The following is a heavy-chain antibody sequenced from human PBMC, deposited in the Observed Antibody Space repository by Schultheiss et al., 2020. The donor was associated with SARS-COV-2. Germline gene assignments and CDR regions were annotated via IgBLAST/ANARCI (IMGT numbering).Heavy chain of an antibody. V-gene: IGHV3-23*01. J-gene: IGHJ6*02. Sequence: GGSLRLSCAASGFTFSSYAMSWVRQAPGKGLEWVSAISGSGGSTYYADSVKGRFTITRDSSKNTVYLQMNSLRADDTAVYYCTKVTTDVWGQGTTVTVSS. D-gene: IGHD4-11*01. CDR1: GFTFSSYA. CDR3: TKVTTDV. CDR2: ISGSGGST.